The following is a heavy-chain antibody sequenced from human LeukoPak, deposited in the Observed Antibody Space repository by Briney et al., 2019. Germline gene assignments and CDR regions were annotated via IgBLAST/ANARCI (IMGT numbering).Heavy chain of an antibody. CDR2: IYSGGST. CDR1: GFTVSSNY. CDR3: ARDLAAGTRFYYYYGMDV. J-gene: IGHJ6*02. V-gene: IGHV3-66*01. Sequence: GGSLRLSCAASGFTVSSNYMSWVRQAPGKGLEWVSVIYSGGSTYYADSVKGRFTISRDNSKNTLYLQMNSLRAEDTAVYYCARDLAAGTRFYYYYGMDVWGQGTTVTVSS. D-gene: IGHD6-13*01.